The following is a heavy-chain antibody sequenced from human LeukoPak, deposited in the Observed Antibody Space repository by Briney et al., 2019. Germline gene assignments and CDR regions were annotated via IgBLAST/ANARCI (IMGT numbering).Heavy chain of an antibody. CDR1: GGSISSYS. D-gene: IGHD6-13*01. CDR2: IYNSGTT. J-gene: IGHJ6*03. CDR3: ARNSSSSWGYYYMDV. Sequence: PSETLSLTCTVSGGSISSYSGSWLRQPPGKALEWIGYIYNSGTTTHNPSLKSRVTMSVDTSKSQISLKLSSLTAADTAVYYCARNSSSSWGYYYMDVWGKGTPVTASS. V-gene: IGHV4-59*01.